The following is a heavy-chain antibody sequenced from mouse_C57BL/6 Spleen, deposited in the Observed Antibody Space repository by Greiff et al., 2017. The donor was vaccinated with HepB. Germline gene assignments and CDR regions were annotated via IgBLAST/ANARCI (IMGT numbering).Heavy chain of an antibody. CDR1: GYTFTSYW. CDR3: ARRDDYYGSDY. CDR2: IHPNSGST. J-gene: IGHJ2*01. D-gene: IGHD1-1*01. V-gene: IGHV1-64*01. Sequence: QVQLQQPGAELVKPGASVKLSCKASGYTFTSYWMHWVKQRPGQGLEWIGMIHPNSGSTNYNEKFKSKATLTVDKSSSTAYMQLSSLTSEDSAVYDCARRDDYYGSDYWGQGTTLTVSS.